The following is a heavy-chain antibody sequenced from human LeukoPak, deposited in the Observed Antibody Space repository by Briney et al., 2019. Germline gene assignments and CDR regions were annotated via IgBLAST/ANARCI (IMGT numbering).Heavy chain of an antibody. V-gene: IGHV3-11*01. Sequence: GGSLRLSCAASGFTFSDYHMSWIRQAPGKGLEWVSYISSSGSTIYYADSVKGRFTISRDNAKNSLYPQMNSLRAEDTAVYYCASKPGYYDSSGYYRDYWGQGTLVTVSS. D-gene: IGHD3-22*01. CDR3: ASKPGYYDSSGYYRDY. CDR2: ISSSGSTI. CDR1: GFTFSDYH. J-gene: IGHJ4*02.